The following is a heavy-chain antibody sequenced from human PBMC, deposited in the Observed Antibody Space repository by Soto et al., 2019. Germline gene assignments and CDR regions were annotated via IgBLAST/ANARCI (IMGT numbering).Heavy chain of an antibody. CDR1: GFTFSSYA. V-gene: IGHV3-23*01. CDR2: ISGSGGGA. D-gene: IGHD3-22*01. CDR3: AKGTRFSDSSVYPDAFDI. J-gene: IGHJ3*02. Sequence: AVGSLRLSCAASGFTFSSYAMSWVRQAPGKGLEWVSGISGSGGGAAYADSVKGRFSISRDNSKNTLNLQMNSLRAEDTAAYYCAKGTRFSDSSVYPDAFDIWGQGTMVPVSS.